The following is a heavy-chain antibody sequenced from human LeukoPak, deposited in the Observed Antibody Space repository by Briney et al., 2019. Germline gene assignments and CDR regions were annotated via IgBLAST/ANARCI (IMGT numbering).Heavy chain of an antibody. CDR2: INPNSGGT. CDR1: GYTFTGYY. Sequence: ASVKVSCTASGYTFTGYYMHWVRQAPGQGLEWMGWINPNSGGTNYAQKFQGRVTMTRDTSISTAYMELSRLRSDDTAVYYCARGMAGTTATYDSWGQGTLVTVSS. D-gene: IGHD6-19*01. CDR3: ARGMAGTTATYDS. V-gene: IGHV1-2*02. J-gene: IGHJ4*02.